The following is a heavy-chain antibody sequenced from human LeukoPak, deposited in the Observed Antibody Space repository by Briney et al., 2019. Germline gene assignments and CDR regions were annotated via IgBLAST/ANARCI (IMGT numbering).Heavy chain of an antibody. Sequence: GGSLRLSCAASGFTFSSYEMNWVRQAPGKGLEWVSYISSSGSTIYYADSVKGRFTISRDNAKNSLYLQMNSLRAEDTAVYYCARGAQVVVITFGMNVWGQGTTVTVSS. J-gene: IGHJ6*02. D-gene: IGHD3-22*01. CDR3: ARGAQVVVITFGMNV. CDR2: ISSSGSTI. V-gene: IGHV3-48*03. CDR1: GFTFSSYE.